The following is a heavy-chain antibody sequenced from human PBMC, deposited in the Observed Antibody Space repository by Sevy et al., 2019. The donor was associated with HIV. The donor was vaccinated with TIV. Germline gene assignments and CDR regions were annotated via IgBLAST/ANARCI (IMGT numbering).Heavy chain of an antibody. J-gene: IGHJ6*02. CDR2: IKRDGSEK. V-gene: IGHV3-7*03. CDR1: GFVFSDYW. CDR3: ARDCSSATCLWGMDV. D-gene: IGHD2-2*01. Sequence: GGSLRPSCAASGFVFSDYWMSWVRQAPGKGLEWVANIKRDGSEKYYVASVKGRFTISRDNAKTSLYLQMNSLRGEDTAVYYCARDCSSATCLWGMDVWGQGTMVTVSS.